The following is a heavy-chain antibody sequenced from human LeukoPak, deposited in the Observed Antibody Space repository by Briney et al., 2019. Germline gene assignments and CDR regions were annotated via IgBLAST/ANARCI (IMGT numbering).Heavy chain of an antibody. CDR3: ARAVDILTGYEWYFDY. V-gene: IGHV1-46*01. CDR1: GYTFTSYY. J-gene: IGHJ4*02. D-gene: IGHD3-9*01. CDR2: INPSGGST. Sequence: ASVKVSCKASGYTFTSYYMHWVRQAPGQGLEWMGIINPSGGSTSYAQKFQGRVTMTRGTSTSTVYMELSSLRSEDTAVYHCARAVDILTGYEWYFDYWGQGTLVTVSS.